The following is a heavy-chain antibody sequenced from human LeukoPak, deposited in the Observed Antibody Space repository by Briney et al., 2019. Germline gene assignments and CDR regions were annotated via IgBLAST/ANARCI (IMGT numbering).Heavy chain of an antibody. J-gene: IGHJ3*02. D-gene: IGHD2-21*01. CDR1: GFTFSTYF. V-gene: IGHV3-30-3*01. CDR3: ARERQDTILHSGAFDI. Sequence: GGSLRLSCAASGFTFSTYFMHWVRQAPGKGLEWVADIASDGSHTFYAESVKGRFTISRDNSKNTLYLQMNSLRAEDTAVYFCARERQDTILHSGAFDIWGQGTMVTVSS. CDR2: IASDGSHT.